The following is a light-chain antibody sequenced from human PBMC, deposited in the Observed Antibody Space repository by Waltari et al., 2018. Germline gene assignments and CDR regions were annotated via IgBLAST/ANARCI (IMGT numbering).Light chain of an antibody. CDR3: QEYNTYT. CDR1: QTIGRW. Sequence: DIQMTQSPSTLSASVGDRVTITCRASQTIGRWLAWYQQKPGKAPRLLVYDASTLEAGVPFRCSGSTSGTEFTLTISSLQPVDFATYYCQEYNTYTFGQGTKLEIK. V-gene: IGKV1-5*01. CDR2: DAS. J-gene: IGKJ2*01.